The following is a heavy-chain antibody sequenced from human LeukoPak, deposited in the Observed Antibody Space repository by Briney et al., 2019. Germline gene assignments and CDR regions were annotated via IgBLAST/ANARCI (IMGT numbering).Heavy chain of an antibody. CDR2: ISAYIGNT. Sequence: ASVKVSCKASGYTFTSYGISSVRQAPGQGLEWMGWISAYIGNTNYAQKLQGRVTMTTDTSTSTAYMELRSLRSDDTAVYYCARESEYSSSCYYGSGSCVLGYWGQGTLVTVSS. J-gene: IGHJ4*02. CDR3: ARESEYSSSCYYGSGSCVLGY. CDR1: GYTFTSYG. D-gene: IGHD3-10*01. V-gene: IGHV1-18*01.